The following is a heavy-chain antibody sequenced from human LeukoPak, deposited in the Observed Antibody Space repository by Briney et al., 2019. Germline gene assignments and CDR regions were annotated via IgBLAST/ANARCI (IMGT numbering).Heavy chain of an antibody. Sequence: ASVKVSCKASGYTFTGYYMHWVRQAPGQGLEWMGWINPNSGGTNYAQKFQGRVTMTRDTSISTAYMEVSRLRSDDTAVYYCARNDRFITGTTAGVAGYWGQGTLVTVSS. D-gene: IGHD1-7*01. CDR1: GYTFTGYY. J-gene: IGHJ4*02. CDR3: ARNDRFITGTTAGVAGY. CDR2: INPNSGGT. V-gene: IGHV1-2*02.